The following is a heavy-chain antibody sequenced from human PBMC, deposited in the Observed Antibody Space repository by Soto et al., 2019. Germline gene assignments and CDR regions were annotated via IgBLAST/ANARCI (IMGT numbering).Heavy chain of an antibody. V-gene: IGHV3-9*01. D-gene: IGHD2-15*01. CDR1: GFTFDDYA. Sequence: GGSLRLSCAASGFTFDDYAMHWVRQAPGKGLEWVSGISWNSGSIGYADSVKGRFTISRDNAKNSLYLQMNSLRAEDTAFYYCAKDSCSAGTCYGFDYWGQGTLVTVSS. CDR2: ISWNSGSI. CDR3: AKDSCSAGTCYGFDY. J-gene: IGHJ4*02.